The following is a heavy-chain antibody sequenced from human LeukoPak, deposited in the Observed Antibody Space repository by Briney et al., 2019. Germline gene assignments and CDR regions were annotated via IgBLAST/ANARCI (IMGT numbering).Heavy chain of an antibody. V-gene: IGHV3-23*01. D-gene: IGHD5-18*01. Sequence: GGTLRLSCAASGFTFSRYVMSWVRQTPGKGLEWVSTISGTGGSTRYGDSVKGRFTISRDNSKNTLYLQMNSLRAEDTAVYYCAKGGYSYAYGYWGQGTLVTVSS. CDR2: ISGTGGST. CDR1: GFTFSRYV. J-gene: IGHJ4*02. CDR3: AKGGYSYAYGY.